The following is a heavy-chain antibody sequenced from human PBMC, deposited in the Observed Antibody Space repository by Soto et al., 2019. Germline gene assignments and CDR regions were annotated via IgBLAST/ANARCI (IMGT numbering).Heavy chain of an antibody. V-gene: IGHV1-69*08. CDR3: AREPGGNGDYDAFDI. Sequence: QVQLVQSGAGVKKPGSSVKVSCKASGGTFSSYTISWVRQAPGQGLEWMGRIIPILGIANYAQKFQGRVTITADKSTSTAYMELSSLRSEDTAVYYCAREPGGNGDYDAFDIWGQGTMVTVSS. CDR1: GGTFSSYT. J-gene: IGHJ3*02. CDR2: IIPILGIA. D-gene: IGHD4-17*01.